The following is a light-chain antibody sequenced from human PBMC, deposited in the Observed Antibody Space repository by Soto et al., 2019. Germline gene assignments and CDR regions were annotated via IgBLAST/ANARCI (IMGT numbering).Light chain of an antibody. CDR1: SSNIGDNT. J-gene: IGLJ3*02. CDR3: ASWDDSLFWV. Sequence: QSVLTQPPSASGTPGQRVTISCSGGSSNIGDNTVNWYQQLPGTAPKLLIYSNNQRPSGVPDRFSGSKSGTSAALAISGVLSEDEEDYYCASWDDSLFWVFGGGTKVTVL. CDR2: SNN. V-gene: IGLV1-44*01.